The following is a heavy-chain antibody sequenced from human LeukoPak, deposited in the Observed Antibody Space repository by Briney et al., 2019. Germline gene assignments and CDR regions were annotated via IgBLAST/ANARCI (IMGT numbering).Heavy chain of an antibody. V-gene: IGHV4-59*01. CDR1: GASITTYY. CDR3: ARECSTSSEGDYFDY. J-gene: IGHJ4*02. Sequence: PSETLSLTCIVSGASITTYYWTWIRQPPGKGLEWIGYIYHSGSTNYNPSLKSRVTISLDTSRNQFSLRLSSVTAADTAVYFCARECSTSSEGDYFDYWGQGSLVTVSS. D-gene: IGHD6-6*01. CDR2: IYHSGST.